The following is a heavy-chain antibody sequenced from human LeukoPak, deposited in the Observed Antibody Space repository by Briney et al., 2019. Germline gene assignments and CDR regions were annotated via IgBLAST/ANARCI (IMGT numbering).Heavy chain of an antibody. CDR3: ARVGVSSGYLDY. CDR2: IIPIFGTA. D-gene: IGHD3-22*01. Sequence: GASVKVSCRASGGTFSSYAISWVRQAPGQGLEWMGGIIPIFGTANYAQKFQGRVTITADESTSTAYMELSSLRSEDTAVYYCARVGVSSGYLDYWGQGTLVTVSS. CDR1: GGTFSSYA. J-gene: IGHJ4*02. V-gene: IGHV1-69*13.